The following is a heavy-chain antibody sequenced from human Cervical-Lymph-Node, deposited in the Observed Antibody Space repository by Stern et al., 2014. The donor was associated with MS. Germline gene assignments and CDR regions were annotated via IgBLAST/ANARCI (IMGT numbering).Heavy chain of an antibody. CDR3: ARYEDAYDAFDI. Sequence: EMQLVESGGGLVKPGGSLRVSCAASGFSFSFYAMNWVRQAQGKGLEWVSSSSHNGDYIAYGDSVRGRFTISRDNARNSLYLQMNSLRAADTAVYYCARYEDAYDAFDIWGQGTLVTVSS. CDR2: SSHNGDYI. V-gene: IGHV3-21*01. D-gene: IGHD3-16*01. J-gene: IGHJ3*02. CDR1: GFSFSFYA.